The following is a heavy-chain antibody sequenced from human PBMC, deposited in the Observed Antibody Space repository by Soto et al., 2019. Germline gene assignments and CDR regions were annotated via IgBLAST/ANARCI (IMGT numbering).Heavy chain of an antibody. CDR3: XXXXRDVLGYDYKDTEGLDI. J-gene: IGHJ3*02. V-gene: IGHV1-69*01. Sequence: QVQLVQSGPEVKKPGSSVKVSCEASGGTFSNFAVNWVRQAPGQGLEWVGGIIPLFNVAKYAQKFEGRVTIVADDSTSTAYMDLSSLRSDDTXXXXXXXXXRDVLGYDYKDTEGLDI. D-gene: IGHD4-4*01. CDR1: GGTFSNFA. CDR2: IIPLFNVA.